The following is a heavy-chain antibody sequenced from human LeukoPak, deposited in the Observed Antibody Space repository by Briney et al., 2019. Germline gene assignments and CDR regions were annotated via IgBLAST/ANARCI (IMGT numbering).Heavy chain of an antibody. V-gene: IGHV4-39*07. CDR1: GGSISSSSYY. Sequence: SETLSLTCTVSGGSISSSSYYWGWIRQPPGKGLEWIGSIYYSGSTYYNPSLKSRVTISVDTSKNQFSLKLSSVTAADTAVYYCARPYYYESSGYYYTPPYYYIDVWGKGTTVTISS. J-gene: IGHJ6*03. CDR3: ARPYYYESSGYYYTPPYYYIDV. D-gene: IGHD3-22*01. CDR2: IYYSGST.